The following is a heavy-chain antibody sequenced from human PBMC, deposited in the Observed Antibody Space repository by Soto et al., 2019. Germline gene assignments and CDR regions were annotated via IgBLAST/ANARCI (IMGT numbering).Heavy chain of an antibody. Sequence: SETLSLTCTVSRGSISRGYYYCSWIRQPPGNGLEWIGYIYYSGSTYYNPSLKSRVTISVDTSKNQFSLKLSSVTAADTAVYYCARVGGTTGDAFDIWSQGTMVTV. J-gene: IGHJ3*02. CDR1: RGSISRGYYY. D-gene: IGHD1-1*01. V-gene: IGHV4-30-4*01. CDR2: IYYSGST. CDR3: ARVGGTTGDAFDI.